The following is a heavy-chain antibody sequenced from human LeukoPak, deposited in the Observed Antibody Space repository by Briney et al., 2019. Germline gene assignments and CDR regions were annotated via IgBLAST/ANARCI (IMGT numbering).Heavy chain of an antibody. J-gene: IGHJ4*02. Sequence: GGSLRLSCAASGFTFSSYSMNWVRQAPGKGLEWVSSISSSSSYIYYADSVKGRFSISRDNAKNSLYLQMSSLRAEDTAVYYCARDLGGPFDYWGQGTLVTVSS. D-gene: IGHD3-16*01. CDR3: ARDLGGPFDY. CDR2: ISSSSSYI. V-gene: IGHV3-21*01. CDR1: GFTFSSYS.